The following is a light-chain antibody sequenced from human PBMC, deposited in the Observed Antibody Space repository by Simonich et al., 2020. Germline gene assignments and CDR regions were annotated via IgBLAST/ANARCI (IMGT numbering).Light chain of an antibody. V-gene: IGLV1-44*01. J-gene: IGLJ3*02. CDR2: RNN. Sequence: QSVLTQPPSASGTPGQRVTISCSGSSSNIGSNTVNWYQQLPGTAPKLLIYRNNQRPSGVPVRFSGSKSGTSASLAISGLQSEDEADYYCAAWDDSLNGPVFGGGTKLTVL. CDR3: AAWDDSLNGPV. CDR1: SSNIGSNT.